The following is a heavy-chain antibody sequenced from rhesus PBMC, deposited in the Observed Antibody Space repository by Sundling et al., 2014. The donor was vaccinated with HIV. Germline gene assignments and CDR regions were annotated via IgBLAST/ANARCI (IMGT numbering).Heavy chain of an antibody. D-gene: IGHD6-31*01. CDR1: GFTFDDYA. CDR2: ISWSGDTT. Sequence: EVQVVESGGGVVQPGGSLRLSCAASGFTFDDYAMHWVRQAPGKGLEWVSGISWSGDTTGYADSVKARFTISRDNAKNSLYLQMNRLTAEDTALYYCASEWTGTAAAGTWGYYGLDSWGQGVVVTVSS. J-gene: IGHJ6*01. V-gene: IGHV3-78*01. CDR3: ASEWTGTAAAGTWGYYGLDS.